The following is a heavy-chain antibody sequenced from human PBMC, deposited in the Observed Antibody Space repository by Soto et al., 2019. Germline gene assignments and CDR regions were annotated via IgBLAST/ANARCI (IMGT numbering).Heavy chain of an antibody. Sequence: PGGSLRLSCAASGFTFSSSSMNWVRQAPGKGLEWVSYIRRDSSDTYYADSVKGRFTISRDNAKNSLYLQMNGLRAEDTAVYSCPIAIAEAATKVIYFQHSVQGTVV. CDR1: GFTFSSSS. CDR3: PIAIAEAATKVIYFQH. CDR2: IRRDSSDT. J-gene: IGHJ1*01. V-gene: IGHV3-48*01. D-gene: IGHD6-19*01.